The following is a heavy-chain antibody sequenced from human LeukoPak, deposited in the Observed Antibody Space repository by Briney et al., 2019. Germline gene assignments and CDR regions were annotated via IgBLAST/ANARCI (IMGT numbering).Heavy chain of an antibody. J-gene: IGHJ4*02. V-gene: IGHV3-23*01. CDR2: ISGSGGGT. D-gene: IGHD1-26*01. CDR1: GFTFSSIA. Sequence: GGSLRLSCAASGFTFSSIAMSWVRQAPDKGLEWVSTISGSGGGTYYADSVKGRFTISRDDSKNTLYLQMNSLRADDTAVYYCAKDLGRYRNNFFDYSGQGTLVTVSS. CDR3: AKDLGRYRNNFFDY.